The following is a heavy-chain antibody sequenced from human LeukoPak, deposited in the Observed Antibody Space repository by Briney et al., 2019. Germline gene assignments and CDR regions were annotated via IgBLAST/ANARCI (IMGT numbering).Heavy chain of an antibody. CDR2: IRYDGSNK. V-gene: IGHV3-30*02. Sequence: GGSLRLSCAASGFTFGSYGMHWVRQAPGKGLEWVAFIRYDGSNKYYADSVKGRFTISRDNSKNTLYLQMNSLRSEDTAVYYCAREMKLLWFGELYYYYMDVWGKGTTVTVSS. CDR3: AREMKLLWFGELYYYYMDV. D-gene: IGHD3-10*01. CDR1: GFTFGSYG. J-gene: IGHJ6*03.